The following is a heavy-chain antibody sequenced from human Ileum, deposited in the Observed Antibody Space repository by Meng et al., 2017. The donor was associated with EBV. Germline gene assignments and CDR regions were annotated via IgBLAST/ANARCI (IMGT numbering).Heavy chain of an antibody. CDR2: TSHSGST. Sequence: QVLLQEWGPGLLKPSESLSLPCAVSGGSISRSDWWSWVRQPPGKGLEWIGETSHSGSTNYSPSLKSRVTISLDKSKNQLSLKLNSVTAADTAVYYCASSDYYRSDYWGQGTLVTVSS. D-gene: IGHD3-22*01. V-gene: IGHV4-4*02. CDR1: GGSISRSDW. J-gene: IGHJ4*02. CDR3: ASSDYYRSDY.